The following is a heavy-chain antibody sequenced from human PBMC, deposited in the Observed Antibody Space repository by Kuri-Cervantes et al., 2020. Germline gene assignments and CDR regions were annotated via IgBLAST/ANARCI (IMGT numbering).Heavy chain of an antibody. CDR1: GYTLTELS. Sequence: ASVKVSCKVSGYTLTELSMHWVRQAPGKGLEWMGGFDPEDGEAIYAQKFQGRVTMTEDTSTDTAYMELSSLRSEDTAVYYCANLIAPGYSSSWYFPGKPFDYWGQGTLVTVSS. V-gene: IGHV1-24*01. D-gene: IGHD6-13*01. CDR2: FDPEDGEA. J-gene: IGHJ4*02. CDR3: ANLIAPGYSSSWYFPGKPFDY.